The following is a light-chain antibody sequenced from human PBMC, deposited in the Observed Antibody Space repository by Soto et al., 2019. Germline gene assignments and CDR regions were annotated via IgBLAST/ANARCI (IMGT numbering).Light chain of an antibody. CDR3: QQYYSTPFT. J-gene: IGKJ3*01. V-gene: IGKV4-1*01. CDR1: QSVLYSSNNXNX. Sequence: DIVMTQSPDSLAVSLGERATINCKSSQSVLYSSNNXNXLAWYQQKPGQPPKLLIYWASTRESGVPDRFSGSGSGTDFTLTISSLQAEDVAVYYCQQYYSTPFTFGPGTKVDIK. CDR2: WAS.